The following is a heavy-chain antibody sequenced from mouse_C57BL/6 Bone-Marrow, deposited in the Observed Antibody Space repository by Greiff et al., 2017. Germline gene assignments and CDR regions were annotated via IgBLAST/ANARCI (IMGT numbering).Heavy chain of an antibody. CDR1: GYTFTDHT. CDR3: ASYDGYYVWFAY. CDR2: IYPRDGST. D-gene: IGHD2-3*01. J-gene: IGHJ3*01. V-gene: IGHV1-78*01. Sequence: VQRVESDAELVKPGASVKISCKVSGYTFTDHTIHWMKQRPEQGLEWIGYIYPRDGSTKYNEKFKGKATLTADKSSSTAYMQLNSLTSEDSAVYFCASYDGYYVWFAYWGQGTLVTVSA.